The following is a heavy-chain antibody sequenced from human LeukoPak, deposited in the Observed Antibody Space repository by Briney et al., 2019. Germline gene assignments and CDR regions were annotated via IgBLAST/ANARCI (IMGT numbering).Heavy chain of an antibody. J-gene: IGHJ6*02. CDR2: ISSSSSYT. CDR1: GFTFSDYY. V-gene: IGHV3-11*06. Sequence: PGGSLRLSCAASGFTFSDYYMSWIRQAPGKGLEWVSYISSSSSYTSYADSVKGRFTISRDNAKNSLYLQMNSLRAEDTAVYYCARDRYNYYGMDVWGQGTTVTVSS. CDR3: ARDRYNYYGMDV. D-gene: IGHD2-2*02.